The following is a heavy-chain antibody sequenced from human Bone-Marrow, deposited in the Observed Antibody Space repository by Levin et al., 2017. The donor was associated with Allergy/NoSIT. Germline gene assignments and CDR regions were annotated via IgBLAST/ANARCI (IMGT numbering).Heavy chain of an antibody. J-gene: IGHJ6*02. Sequence: SETLSLTYSVSGGSVSSSSYYWGWVRQPPGKGLEWIGSIYYTGNTFYNPSLKSRVTISVDVSNNHFSLKLTSVTAADSAVYYCAREESSDHGMDVWGQGTTVTVSS. CDR2: IYYTGNT. D-gene: IGHD1-26*01. CDR1: GGSVSSSSYY. V-gene: IGHV4-39*02. CDR3: AREESSDHGMDV.